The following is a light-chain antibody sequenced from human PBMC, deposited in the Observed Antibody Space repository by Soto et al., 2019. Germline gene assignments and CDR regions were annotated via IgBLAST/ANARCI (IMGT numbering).Light chain of an antibody. V-gene: IGKV1-5*01. CDR2: DAS. J-gene: IGKJ1*01. Sequence: DIQMTQSPSTLSATVGDRVTITCRASQIINRWLAWYQQRPGKAPKLLIFDASSLESGVPSRFSGSGSGTEFTLTISSLQPDDFATYYCQQYNSYTWTFGQGTKVDI. CDR3: QQYNSYTWT. CDR1: QIINRW.